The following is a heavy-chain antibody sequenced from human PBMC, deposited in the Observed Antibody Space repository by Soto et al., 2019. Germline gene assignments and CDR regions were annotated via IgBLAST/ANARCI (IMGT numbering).Heavy chain of an antibody. CDR1: VGSISSSSYY. CDR2: IYYSGST. D-gene: IGHD5-18*01. J-gene: IGHJ6*02. Sequence: PSETLSLSCTVSVGSISSSSYYWCWIRQPPGKGLEWIGSIYYSGSTYYNPSLKSRVTISVDTSKNQFSLKLSSVTAADTAVYYCARHGSSYGYFPYYYGMDVWGQGTTVTVSS. CDR3: ARHGSSYGYFPYYYGMDV. V-gene: IGHV4-39*01.